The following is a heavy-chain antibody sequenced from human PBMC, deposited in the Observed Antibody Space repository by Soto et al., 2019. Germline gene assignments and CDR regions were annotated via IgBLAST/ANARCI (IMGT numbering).Heavy chain of an antibody. J-gene: IGHJ4*02. CDR2: ILYDGSKK. Sequence: QVQLVESGGGVVQRGGSLRLSCGASGFTFSSYAMHWVRQAPGKGLEWVAVILYDGSKKYYADPVKGRFTVSRDQSKDTLYLQMNSLRAEDTAVYYCARSVVATTSYFDYWGQGTLVTVSS. CDR3: ARSVVATTSYFDY. CDR1: GFTFSSYA. V-gene: IGHV3-30*03. D-gene: IGHD5-12*01.